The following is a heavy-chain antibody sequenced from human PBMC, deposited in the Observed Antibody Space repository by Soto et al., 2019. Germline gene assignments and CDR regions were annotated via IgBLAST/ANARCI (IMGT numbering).Heavy chain of an antibody. CDR2: ISYDGSNK. Sequence: QVQLVESGGGVVQPGTSLRLSCAASGFIFSRYGMHWVRQAPGKGLERVAVISYDGSNKYYAESVKGRVIISRDKSENTLYLQMNSLRAEDTAVYYCAKDLGSGKPYYYYAMDVWGQGTTVTVSS. J-gene: IGHJ6*02. CDR3: AKDLGSGKPYYYYAMDV. CDR1: GFIFSRYG. D-gene: IGHD3-10*01. V-gene: IGHV3-30*18.